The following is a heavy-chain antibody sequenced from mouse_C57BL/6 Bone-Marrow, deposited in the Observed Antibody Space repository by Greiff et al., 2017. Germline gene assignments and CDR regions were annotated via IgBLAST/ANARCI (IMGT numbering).Heavy chain of an antibody. V-gene: IGHV1-76*01. D-gene: IGHD2-13*01. CDR2: IYPGSGNT. Sequence: QVQLQQSGAELVRPGASVKLSCKASGYPFTDYYLNWVKQRPGQGLEWIARIYPGSGNTYYNEKFKGKATLTAEKSSSTAYMQLSSLTSEDSAVYCGARDGDYGHVDYWGQGTTLTVTS. CDR1: GYPFTDYY. CDR3: ARDGDYGHVDY. J-gene: IGHJ2*01.